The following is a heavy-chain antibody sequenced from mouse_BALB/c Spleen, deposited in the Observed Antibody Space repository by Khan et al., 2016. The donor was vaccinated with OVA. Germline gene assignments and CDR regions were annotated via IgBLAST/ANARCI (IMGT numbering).Heavy chain of an antibody. V-gene: IGHV1-4*01. D-gene: IGHD2-10*02. Sequence: QVQLKESGPELAKPGASVKMSCKASGYTFTSYVMHWMKQKPGLGLEWIGYIYPINGYTKYNQKFKDKATLTSDKSSTTAYMQLSSLTSEDSAVDYCAAYGNYDESFAYWGQGTLVTVSA. J-gene: IGHJ3*01. CDR3: AAYGNYDESFAY. CDR2: IYPINGYT. CDR1: GYTFTSYV.